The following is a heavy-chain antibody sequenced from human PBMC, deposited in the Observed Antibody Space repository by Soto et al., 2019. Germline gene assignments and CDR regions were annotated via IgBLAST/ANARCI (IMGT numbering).Heavy chain of an antibody. J-gene: IGHJ4*02. V-gene: IGHV4-34*01. Sequence: SETLSLTCAVYGGSFSGYYWSWIRQPPGRGLEWIGEINHSGSTNYNPSLKSRVTISVDTSKNQFSLKLSSVTAADTAVYYCGRGGAAAAPLYYFDYWGQGTLVTVSS. CDR1: GGSFSGYY. CDR3: GRGGAAAAPLYYFDY. D-gene: IGHD6-13*01. CDR2: INHSGST.